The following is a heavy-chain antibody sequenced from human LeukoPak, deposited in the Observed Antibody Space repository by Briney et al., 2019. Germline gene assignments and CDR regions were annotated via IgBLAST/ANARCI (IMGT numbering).Heavy chain of an antibody. CDR3: ARDHAITMVRGASDY. CDR2: ISAYNGNT. J-gene: IGHJ4*02. V-gene: IGHV1-18*04. D-gene: IGHD3-10*01. CDR1: GYTFTSYG. Sequence: ASVKVSCKASGYTFTSYGISWVRQAPGQGLAWMGWISAYNGNTNYAQKLQGRLTMTTDTSTSTAYMELRSLRSDDTAVYYCARDHAITMVRGASDYWGQGTLVTVSS.